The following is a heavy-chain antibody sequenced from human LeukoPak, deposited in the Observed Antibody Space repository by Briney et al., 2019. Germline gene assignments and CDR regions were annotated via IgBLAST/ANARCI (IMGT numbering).Heavy chain of an antibody. CDR1: GDSITNSRYH. V-gene: IGHV4-39*01. CDR2: IYHTGST. J-gene: IGHJ5*02. Sequence: PSETLSLTCAVSGDSITNSRYHWGWVRQPPGKGLEWMASIYHTGSTYYNSSLKSRVTISVDTSKNQFSLELTSPTAADTAVYYCARHLMAVMDPWGQGTLVTVSS. D-gene: IGHD3-16*01. CDR3: ARHLMAVMDP.